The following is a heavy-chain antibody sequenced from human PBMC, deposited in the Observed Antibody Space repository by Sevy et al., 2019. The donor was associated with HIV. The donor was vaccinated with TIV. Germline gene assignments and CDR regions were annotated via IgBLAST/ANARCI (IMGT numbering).Heavy chain of an antibody. J-gene: IGHJ4*02. CDR1: GGSISSYY. V-gene: IGHV4-4*07. Sequence: SETLSLTCTVSGGSISSYYWSWIRQPAGKGLEWIGRIYTSGSTNYNPSLKSAVTMSVDTSKNQFSLNLSSVTAADPAVYYCARDSNTATTSYYFDYWGQGTLVTVSS. CDR2: IYTSGST. CDR3: ARDSNTATTSYYFDY. D-gene: IGHD5-18*01.